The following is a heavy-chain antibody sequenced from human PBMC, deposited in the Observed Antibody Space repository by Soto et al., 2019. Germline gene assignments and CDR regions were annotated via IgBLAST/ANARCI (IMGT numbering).Heavy chain of an antibody. V-gene: IGHV4-4*02. CDR3: ARRFGWYAIEY. D-gene: IGHD6-19*01. Sequence: QVLLQESGPGLVQPSGTLSLSCAVSGGSIRSSHFLGWVRQPPGKGLEWVGAISHSGSVNYNPSRKIRVTISIDKAKNQFSLQLNSVSAADTAVYYCARRFGWYAIEYWGQGTLVIVSS. CDR2: ISHSGSV. CDR1: GGSIRSSHF. J-gene: IGHJ4*02.